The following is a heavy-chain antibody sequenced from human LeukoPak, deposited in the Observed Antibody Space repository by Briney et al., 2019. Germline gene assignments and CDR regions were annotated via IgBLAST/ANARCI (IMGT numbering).Heavy chain of an antibody. D-gene: IGHD2/OR15-2a*01. CDR3: ARDIIGDDTWFDP. Sequence: PSETLSLTCSVSDGSMSGYYWSWIRQSPGKGLEWIGYIYYTGNTNYNPSLKSRVILSVDTSKSQFSLKLTSVTAADTAVYYCARDIIGDDTWFDPWGQGTLVTVSS. CDR2: IYYTGNT. J-gene: IGHJ5*02. CDR1: DGSMSGYY. V-gene: IGHV4-59*01.